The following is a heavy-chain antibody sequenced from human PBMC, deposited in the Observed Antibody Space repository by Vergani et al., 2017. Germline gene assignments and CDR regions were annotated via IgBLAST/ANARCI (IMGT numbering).Heavy chain of an antibody. V-gene: IGHV3-49*04. D-gene: IGHD3-3*01. CDR2: IRSKAYGGTT. J-gene: IGHJ3*02. CDR1: GFTFSSYA. CDR3: TSGGYDFWSGHDAFDI. Sequence: EVQLLESGGGLVQPGGSLRLSCAASGFTFSSYAMSWVRQAPGKGLEWVGCIRSKAYGGTTEYAGSVKGRFTISRDDSKSIAYLQMNSLKTEDTAVYYCTSGGYDFWSGHDAFDIWGQGTMVTVSS.